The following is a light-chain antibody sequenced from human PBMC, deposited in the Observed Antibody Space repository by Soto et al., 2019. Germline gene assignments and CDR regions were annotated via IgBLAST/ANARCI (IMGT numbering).Light chain of an antibody. CDR1: QRVGGSH. V-gene: IGKV3D-20*02. CDR2: AVS. Sequence: EIVMTQSPSTLSVSPGERATLSCRASQRVGGSHLAWYQHKPGQAPRLLIYAVSSRATGIPDRFGGSGSGTDFTLTISSLEPDDFAIYYCQQRSNWPSISFGQGTRLEIK. CDR3: QQRSNWPSIS. J-gene: IGKJ5*01.